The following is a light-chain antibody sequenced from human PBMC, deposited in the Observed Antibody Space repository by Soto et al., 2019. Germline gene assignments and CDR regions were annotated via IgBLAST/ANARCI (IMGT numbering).Light chain of an antibody. CDR3: QHYVNSPPIT. CDR2: GVF. J-gene: IGKJ5*01. CDR1: QSVSSSY. V-gene: IGKV3-20*01. Sequence: EIVLTQSPGTLSLSPGERATLSCRASQSVSSSYLAWYQQKPGQAPRLLIYGVFSRATGIPDRFSGSGSGTDFTLTISRLEPEDFAVYYCQHYVNSPPITFGXGTRL.